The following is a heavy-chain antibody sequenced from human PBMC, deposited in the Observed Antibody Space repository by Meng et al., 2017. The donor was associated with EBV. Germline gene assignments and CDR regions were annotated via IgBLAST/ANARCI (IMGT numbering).Heavy chain of an antibody. J-gene: IGHJ4*02. CDR3: AHVADRRGIGYFDS. CDR1: LFSLPPRRLG. Sequence: LEPPAPRTLACPFPLFSLPPRRLGVGLLRQPPGTPLEWLTLDYSDNDYRYSPFLRNRLAFTHDTSKNQVFLRLTNMDPVDSGTYYCAHVADRRGIGYFDSWGQGILVTVSS. CDR2: DYSDNDY. V-gene: IGHV2-5*02. D-gene: IGHD3-10*01.